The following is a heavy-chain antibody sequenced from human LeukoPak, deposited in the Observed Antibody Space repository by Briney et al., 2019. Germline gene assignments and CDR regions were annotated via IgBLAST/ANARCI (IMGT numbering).Heavy chain of an antibody. D-gene: IGHD6-19*01. J-gene: IGHJ4*02. Sequence: PSETLSLTCTVSGGSISSGDYYWSWIRQPAGKGLEWIGHISTSGSTNYNPSLKSRVTMSVDTSKNQFSLKLSSVTAADTAVYFCARDPSYATVAGAEGGGGQGTLVTVSS. CDR2: ISTSGST. CDR1: GGSISSGDYY. CDR3: ARDPSYATVAGAEGG. V-gene: IGHV4-61*09.